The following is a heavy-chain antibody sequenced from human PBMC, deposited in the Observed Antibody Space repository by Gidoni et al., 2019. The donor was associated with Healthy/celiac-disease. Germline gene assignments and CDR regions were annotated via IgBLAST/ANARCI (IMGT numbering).Heavy chain of an antibody. CDR3: AREYCGGDCYSNRYFDY. CDR1: GGSISSYY. V-gene: IGHV4-4*07. Sequence: QVQLQESGPGLVKPSETLSLTCTASGGSISSYYWSWIRQPAGKGLEWIGRIYTSGSTNYNPSLKSRVTMSVDTSKNQFSLKLSSVTAADTAVYYCAREYCGGDCYSNRYFDYWGQGTLVTVSS. J-gene: IGHJ4*02. D-gene: IGHD2-21*01. CDR2: IYTSGST.